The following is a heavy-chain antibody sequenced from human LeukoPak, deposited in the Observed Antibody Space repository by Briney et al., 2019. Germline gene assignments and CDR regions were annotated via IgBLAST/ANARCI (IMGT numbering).Heavy chain of an antibody. CDR2: IYNSGNT. CDR1: GVPISGYY. J-gene: IGHJ4*02. D-gene: IGHD1-7*01. CDR3: ARNAAWNSREHYFGN. Sequence: SETLSLTCTVSGVPISGYYWSWIRQTPGEGLEWIGYIYNSGNTNYNPSLKSRVTISVDTSKNQFSLKLSSVTAADTAVYYCARNAAWNSREHYFGNWGQGTLVTVSS. V-gene: IGHV4-59*08.